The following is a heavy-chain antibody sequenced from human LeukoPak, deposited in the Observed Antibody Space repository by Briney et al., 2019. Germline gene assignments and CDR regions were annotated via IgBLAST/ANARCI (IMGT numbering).Heavy chain of an antibody. V-gene: IGHV1-2*02. CDR2: INPNSGGT. CDR1: GYTFTAYY. Sequence: ASVKVSCRASGYTFTAYYMHWVRQAPGQGLEWMGWINPNSGGTNYAQKFQGRVTMTRDTSINTAYMELNRLTSDDTAVYYCATNFYSNSWSLTDWGQGTLVTVSS. D-gene: IGHD6-13*01. J-gene: IGHJ4*02. CDR3: ATNFYSNSWSLTD.